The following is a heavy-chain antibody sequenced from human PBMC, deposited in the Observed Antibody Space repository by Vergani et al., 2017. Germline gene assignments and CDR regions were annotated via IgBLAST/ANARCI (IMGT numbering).Heavy chain of an antibody. J-gene: IGHJ4*02. CDR1: GFTFSSSG. V-gene: IGHV3-33*01. CDR3: VRDVGNGVARAVLKD. CDR2: IWFDGSNK. Sequence: QVQVVEFGGGVVQPGRSLRLSCAASGFTFSSSGMHWVRQAPGKGLEWGAIIWFDGSNKYYADSVKGRFTISRDNSKNTLYLQMNSLRGEETAVYYCVRDVGNGVARAVLKDWGQGTLVTVS. D-gene: IGHD3-3*01.